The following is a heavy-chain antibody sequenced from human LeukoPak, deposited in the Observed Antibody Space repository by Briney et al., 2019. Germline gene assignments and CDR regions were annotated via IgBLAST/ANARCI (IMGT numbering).Heavy chain of an antibody. V-gene: IGHV3-21*01. CDR2: ISSSSSYM. D-gene: IGHD3-10*01. J-gene: IGHJ6*04. CDR3: ARGSQGLWFGELLMDV. Sequence: GGSLRLSCAASGFTFSSYSMNLVRQAPGKGLEWVSSISSSSSYMYYADSVKGRFTISRDNAKNSLYLQMNSLRAEDTAVYYCARGSQGLWFGELLMDVWGKGTTVTVSS. CDR1: GFTFSSYS.